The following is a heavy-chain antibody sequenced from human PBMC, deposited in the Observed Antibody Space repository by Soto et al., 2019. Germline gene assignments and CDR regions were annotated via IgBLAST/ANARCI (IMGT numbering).Heavy chain of an antibody. CDR1: GLTFSSYG. Sequence: GGSLRLSCAASGLTFSSYGVHWVRQAPGKGLEWVAVISYDGSNKYYADSVKGRFTISRDNSKNTLYLQMNSLRAEDTAVYYCAKSGGYSSGFDYWGQGTLVTVSS. D-gene: IGHD5-18*01. CDR2: ISYDGSNK. J-gene: IGHJ4*02. CDR3: AKSGGYSSGFDY. V-gene: IGHV3-30*18.